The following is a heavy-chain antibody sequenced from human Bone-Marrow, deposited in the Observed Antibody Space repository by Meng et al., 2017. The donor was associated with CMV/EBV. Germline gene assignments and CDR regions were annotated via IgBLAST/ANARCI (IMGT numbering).Heavy chain of an antibody. CDR3: ARDLKQWLVQVVTIDY. Sequence: ASEKVSCKASGYNFTRHGISWVRQAPGQGLEWMGIINPSGGSTSYAQQFQGRGTMTRKTSTNTVFMELSSLRSEDTAVYYCARDLKQWLVQVVTIDYWGQGTLVTVSS. CDR1: GYNFTRHG. CDR2: INPSGGST. J-gene: IGHJ4*02. D-gene: IGHD6-19*01. V-gene: IGHV1-46*01.